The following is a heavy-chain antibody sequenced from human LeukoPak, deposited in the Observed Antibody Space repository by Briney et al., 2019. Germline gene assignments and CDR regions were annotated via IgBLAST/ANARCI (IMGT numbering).Heavy chain of an antibody. CDR2: VYYSGST. CDR1: GDSISSGNNY. Sequence: SETLSLTCTVSGDSISSGNNYWGWIRQSPGKGLEWIGSVYYSGSTYYNPSLKSRVTISVDTSKNQFSLKLSSVTAADTAVYYCARDHGITMVRGVIPFDYWGQGTLVTVSS. CDR3: ARDHGITMVRGVIPFDY. J-gene: IGHJ4*02. D-gene: IGHD3-10*01. V-gene: IGHV4-39*07.